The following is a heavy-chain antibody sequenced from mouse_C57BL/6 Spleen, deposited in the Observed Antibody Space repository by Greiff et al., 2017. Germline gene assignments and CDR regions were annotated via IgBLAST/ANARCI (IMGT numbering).Heavy chain of an antibody. Sequence: VMLVESGAELVKPGASVKISCKASGYAFSSYWMNWVKQRPGKGLEWIGQIYPGDGDTNYNGKFKGKATLTADKSSSTAYMQLSSLTSEDSAVYFCARGGAMDYWGQGTSVTVSS. V-gene: IGHV1-80*01. CDR1: GYAFSSYW. CDR3: ARGGAMDY. CDR2: IYPGDGDT. J-gene: IGHJ4*01.